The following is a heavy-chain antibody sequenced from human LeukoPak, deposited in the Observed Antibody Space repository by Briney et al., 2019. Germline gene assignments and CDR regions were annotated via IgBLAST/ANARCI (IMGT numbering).Heavy chain of an antibody. J-gene: IGHJ4*02. Sequence: GGSLRLSCAASGFTFSNAWMSWVRQAPGKGLEWVGRIKSKTDGGTTDYAAPVKGRFTISRDDSKNTLSLQMNSLKNEDTAVYYCTTMRAAAGLFDYWGQGTLVTVSS. CDR3: TTMRAAAGLFDY. CDR2: IKSKTDGGTT. D-gene: IGHD6-13*01. CDR1: GFTFSNAW. V-gene: IGHV3-15*01.